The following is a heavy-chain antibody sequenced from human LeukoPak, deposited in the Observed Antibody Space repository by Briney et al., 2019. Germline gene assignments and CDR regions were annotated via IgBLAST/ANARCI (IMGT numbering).Heavy chain of an antibody. CDR3: ARILASIIDY. V-gene: IGHV1-18*01. Sequence: ASVKVSCKASGYTFTNYGITWVRQAPGQGLGWMGWVSAKTGDTNYAQKFQGRVTMTTDTSTSTVYMELRSLRSDDTAVFYCARILASIIDYWGQGTLVTVSS. CDR1: GYTFTNYG. D-gene: IGHD5/OR15-5a*01. J-gene: IGHJ4*02. CDR2: VSAKTGDT.